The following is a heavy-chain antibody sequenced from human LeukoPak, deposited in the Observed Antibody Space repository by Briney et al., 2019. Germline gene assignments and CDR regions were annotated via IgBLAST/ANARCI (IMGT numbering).Heavy chain of an antibody. Sequence: PSETLSLTCAVYGGSFSGYYWSWIRQPPGKGLEWIGEINHSGSTNYNPSLKSRVTISVDTSKNQFSLKLSSVTAADTAVYYCARLRPTGVRPRARWWFDPWGQGTLVTVSS. CDR1: GGSFSGYY. CDR2: INHSGST. J-gene: IGHJ5*02. CDR3: ARLRPTGVRPRARWWFDP. D-gene: IGHD3-10*01. V-gene: IGHV4-34*01.